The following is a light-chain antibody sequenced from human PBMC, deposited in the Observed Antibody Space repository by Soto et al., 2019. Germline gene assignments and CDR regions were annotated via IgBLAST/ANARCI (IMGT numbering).Light chain of an antibody. J-gene: IGLJ2*01. CDR3: AAWDDSLNGVL. Sequence: QSVLTQPPSVSEAPRQRVTISCSGSSSNIGNNAVNWYQQLPGKAPKLLIYYDDLPPSGVSDRFSGSKSGTSASLAISGLQSEDEADYYCAAWDDSLNGVLFGGGTKVTVL. CDR2: YDD. CDR1: SSNIGNNA. V-gene: IGLV1-36*01.